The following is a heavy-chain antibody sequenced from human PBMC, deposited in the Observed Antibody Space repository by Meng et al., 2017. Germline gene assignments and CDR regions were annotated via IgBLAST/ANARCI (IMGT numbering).Heavy chain of an antibody. Sequence: VQLVESGGGLVKPWRSLRLSCAASGFTFSSYGMHWVRQAPGKGLEWVAVIWYDGSNKYYADAVKGRFTISRDNSKNTLYLQMNSLRAEDTAVYYCARVRYSSSWYLFDYWGQGTLVTVSS. CDR3: ARVRYSSSWYLFDY. D-gene: IGHD6-13*01. CDR1: GFTFSSYG. J-gene: IGHJ4*02. CDR2: IWYDGSNK. V-gene: IGHV3-33*01.